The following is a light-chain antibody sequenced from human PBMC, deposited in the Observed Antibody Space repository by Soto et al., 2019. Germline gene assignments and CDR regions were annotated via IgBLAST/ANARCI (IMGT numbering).Light chain of an antibody. CDR1: QSISRY. CDR2: AAS. CDR3: LQHDSYPLP. V-gene: IGKV1-17*01. Sequence: QMYQSVSSVPASVGDRVTITCRASQSISRYLNWYQQKPGKAPKLLIYAASSLQSGVPSRFSGSGSGTEFTLTISSLQPEDFATYYCLQHDSYPLPFGGGSNADVK. J-gene: IGKJ4*01.